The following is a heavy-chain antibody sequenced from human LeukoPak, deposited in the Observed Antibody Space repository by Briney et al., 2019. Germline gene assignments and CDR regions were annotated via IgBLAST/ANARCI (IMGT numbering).Heavy chain of an antibody. D-gene: IGHD2-15*01. CDR1: GYTFTSYY. CDR2: INPSGGTT. CDR3: AREAGYCSGGSCYSDAFDI. Sequence: GASVKVSCKASGYTFTSYYMHWVRQAPGQGLEWMGIINPSGGTTIYAQKFQGRVTITADESTSTAYMELSSLRSEDTAVYYCAREAGYCSGGSCYSDAFDIWGQGTMVTVSS. J-gene: IGHJ3*02. V-gene: IGHV1-46*01.